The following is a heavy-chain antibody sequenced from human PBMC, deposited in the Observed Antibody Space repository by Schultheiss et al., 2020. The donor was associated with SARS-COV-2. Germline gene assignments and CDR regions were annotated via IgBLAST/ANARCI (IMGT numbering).Heavy chain of an antibody. Sequence: GESLKISCAASGFTFSSYGMHWVRQAPGKGLEWVAGIWYDGSNIYYADSVKGRFTISRDNSKNTLYLQMNSLRAEDTAVYYCARAVGGNILVSVYSPPDYWGQGTLVTVSS. CDR2: IWYDGSNI. V-gene: IGHV3-33*01. D-gene: IGHD6-19*01. CDR3: ARAVGGNILVSVYSPPDY. CDR1: GFTFSSYG. J-gene: IGHJ4*02.